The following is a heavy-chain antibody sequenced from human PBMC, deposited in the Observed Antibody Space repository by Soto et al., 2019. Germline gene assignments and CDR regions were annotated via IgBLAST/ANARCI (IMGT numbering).Heavy chain of an antibody. D-gene: IGHD4-17*01. CDR1: GFTFSSYW. Sequence: GGSLRLSCAASGFTFSSYWMSWVRQAPGKGLEWVANIKQDGSEKYYVDPVKGRFTISRDNAKNSLYLQMNSLRAEDTAVYYCARDPLGYGDYDFDYWGQGTLVTVSS. V-gene: IGHV3-7*03. J-gene: IGHJ4*02. CDR3: ARDPLGYGDYDFDY. CDR2: IKQDGSEK.